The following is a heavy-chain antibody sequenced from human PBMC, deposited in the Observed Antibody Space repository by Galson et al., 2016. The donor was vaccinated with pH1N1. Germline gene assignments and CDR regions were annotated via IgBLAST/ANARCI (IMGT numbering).Heavy chain of an antibody. CDR1: GFTFSRYW. CDR3: TRDRAFGDYGGASDI. CDR2: INSDGSSR. J-gene: IGHJ3*02. D-gene: IGHD4/OR15-4a*01. Sequence: SLRLSCAASGFTFSRYWMHWVRQGPGKGLVWVPRINSDGSSRSHADSVEGRFTISRDNAKKTLYLQMNSLRAEDTGVCYCTRDRAFGDYGGASDIWGQGTMVTVSS. V-gene: IGHV3-74*01.